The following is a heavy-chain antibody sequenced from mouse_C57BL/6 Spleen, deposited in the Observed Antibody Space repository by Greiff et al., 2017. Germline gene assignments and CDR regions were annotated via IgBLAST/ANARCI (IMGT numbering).Heavy chain of an antibody. D-gene: IGHD1-1*01. Sequence: LARPGAIYPGNSDTSYNQKFKGKAKLTAVTSASTAYMELSSLTNEDSAVYYCTRTVGYFDVWGTGTTVTVSS. J-gene: IGHJ1*03. CDR3: TRTVGYFDV. CDR2: IYPGNSDT. V-gene: IGHV1-5*01.